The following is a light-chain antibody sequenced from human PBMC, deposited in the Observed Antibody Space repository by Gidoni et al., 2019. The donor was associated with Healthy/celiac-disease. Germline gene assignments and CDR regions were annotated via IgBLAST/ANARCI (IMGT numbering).Light chain of an antibody. J-gene: IGLJ2*01. Sequence: QSVLTQPPSVSGAPGQGVTISCTGSSSNIGAGYDVHWYQQLPKTAPKLLLYDNNNRPSGVPDRFSGSKSGTSASLAITGLQAEDEADYYCQSYDSSLSASVFGGGTKLTVL. CDR3: QSYDSSLSASV. CDR1: SSNIGAGYD. V-gene: IGLV1-40*01. CDR2: DNN.